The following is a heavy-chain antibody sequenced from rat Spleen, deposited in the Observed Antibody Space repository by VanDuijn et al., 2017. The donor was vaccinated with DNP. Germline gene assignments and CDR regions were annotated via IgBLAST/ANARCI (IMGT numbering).Heavy chain of an antibody. D-gene: IGHD1-6*01. CDR2: ISPSGSRP. J-gene: IGHJ2*01. CDR1: GFTFSDYY. CDR3: TRGVYYGSSWAFDY. Sequence: EVQLVESGGGLVQPGGSLKLSCAASGFTFSDYYMAWVRQAPTKGLEWVAAISPSGSRPYSPDSVKGRFTISRDTAKSSLYLQMNSLKSEDTATYYCTRGVYYGSSWAFDYWGHGVMVTVSS. V-gene: IGHV5-20*01.